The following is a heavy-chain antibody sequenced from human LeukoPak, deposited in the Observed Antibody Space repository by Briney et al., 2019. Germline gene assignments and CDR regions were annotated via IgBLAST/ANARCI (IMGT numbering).Heavy chain of an antibody. CDR3: ARGAFCSGGICPAPFDS. V-gene: IGHV3-72*01. J-gene: IGHJ4*02. Sequence: PGGSLRLSCTVSGFTFSNYYMDWVRQTPGKGLEWIARSRSKGHRYSTEYAPFVRGRFIVSRDDSKNSLFLQMDNLKTEDTALYYCARGAFCSGGICPAPFDSWGQGTLVTVSS. CDR1: GFTFSNYY. D-gene: IGHD2-15*01. CDR2: SRSKGHRYST.